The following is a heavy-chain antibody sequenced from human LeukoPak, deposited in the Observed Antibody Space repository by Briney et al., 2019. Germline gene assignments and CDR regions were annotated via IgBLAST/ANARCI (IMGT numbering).Heavy chain of an antibody. J-gene: IGHJ4*02. CDR1: GYTFTSHG. V-gene: IGHV1-18*01. CDR2: ISANNGDT. Sequence: ASVKVSCKTSGYTFTSHGVGWVRQAPGQGLEWMGWISANNGDTNYAQKFQGRLSMTTDTSTSTAYMELRSLSSDDTAIYYCARDWPTVIADYWGQGTLVTVSS. D-gene: IGHD4-11*01. CDR3: ARDWPTVIADY.